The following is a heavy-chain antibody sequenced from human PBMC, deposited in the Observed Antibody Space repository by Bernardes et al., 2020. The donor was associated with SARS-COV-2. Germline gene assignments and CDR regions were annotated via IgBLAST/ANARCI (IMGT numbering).Heavy chain of an antibody. CDR2: ISSSGSTI. J-gene: IGHJ6*02. V-gene: IGHV3-48*03. CDR3: ASEMATMSYYYYGMDV. CDR1: GFTFSSYE. D-gene: IGHD5-12*01. Sequence: GGSLRLSCAASGFTFSSYEMNWVRQAPGKGLEWVSYISSSGSTIYYADSVKGRFTISSDNAKNSLYLQMNSLRAEDTAVYYCASEMATMSYYYYGMDVWGQGTTVTVSS.